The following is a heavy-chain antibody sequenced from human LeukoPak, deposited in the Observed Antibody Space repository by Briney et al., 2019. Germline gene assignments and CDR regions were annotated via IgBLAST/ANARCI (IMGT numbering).Heavy chain of an antibody. J-gene: IGHJ5*02. CDR2: IQNSVTSY. CDR1: GGSNISYY. Sequence: SETLSLTCTVSGGSNISYYWSWVRQPPGKGLEWIGYIQNSVTSYTDNPSLQSRVTISVDTSKNQFSLKVTSVTAADTAVYYCVRSPQLDPWGQGTLVTVSS. CDR3: VRSPQLDP. V-gene: IGHV4-59*01.